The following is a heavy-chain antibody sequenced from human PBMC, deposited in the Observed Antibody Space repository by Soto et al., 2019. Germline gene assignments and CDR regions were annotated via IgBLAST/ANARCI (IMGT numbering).Heavy chain of an antibody. D-gene: IGHD1-26*01. V-gene: IGHV5-51*01. CDR3: ARRRVGADDAFDI. CDR1: VYSFTTYW. CDR2: IYPGDSDT. J-gene: IGHJ3*02. Sequence: PGESLKISCKVSVYSFTTYWIGWVRQMPGKGLECMGIIYPGDSDTRYSPSFQGQDTISADKSISTAYLQWSSLKASVTAMYYWARRRVGADDAFDIWGQGTMVTVSS.